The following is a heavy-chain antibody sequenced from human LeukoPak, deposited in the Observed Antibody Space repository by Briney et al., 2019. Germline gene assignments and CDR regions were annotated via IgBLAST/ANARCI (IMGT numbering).Heavy chain of an antibody. J-gene: IGHJ4*02. CDR2: IYTSGST. CDR1: GGSISSYY. V-gene: IGHV4-4*07. Sequence: SETLSLTCTVSGGSISSYYWSWIRQPAGKGLEWIGRIYTSGSTNYNPSLKSRVTMSVDSSKNQFSLKLSSVTAADTAVYYYARVVDTAMVWAFDYWGQGTLVTVSS. D-gene: IGHD5-18*01. CDR3: ARVVDTAMVWAFDY.